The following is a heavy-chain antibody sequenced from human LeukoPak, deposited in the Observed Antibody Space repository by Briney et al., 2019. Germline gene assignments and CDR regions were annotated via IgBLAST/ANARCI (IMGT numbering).Heavy chain of an antibody. CDR1: GGSISSSSYY. Sequence: SETLSLTCTVSGGSISSSSYYWGWIRQPPGKGLEWIGSIYYSGSTYYNPSLKSRVTISVDTSKNQFSLKLSSVTAADTAVYYCASTLYYDQLDYWGQGTLVNVSS. CDR2: IYYSGST. D-gene: IGHD3-22*01. CDR3: ASTLYYDQLDY. V-gene: IGHV4-39*07. J-gene: IGHJ4*02.